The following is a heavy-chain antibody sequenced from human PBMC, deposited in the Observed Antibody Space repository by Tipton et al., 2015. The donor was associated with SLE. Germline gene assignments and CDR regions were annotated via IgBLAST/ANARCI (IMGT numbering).Heavy chain of an antibody. CDR1: GGSISSYY. V-gene: IGHV4-4*07. D-gene: IGHD1-26*01. J-gene: IGHJ6*03. CDR2: IYTSGST. Sequence: TLSLTCTVSGGSISSYYWSWIRQPAGKGLEWIGRIYTSGSTNYNPSLKSRVTISLDTAKNQFSLRLTSVTAADTAVYYCARARIVGPTYGHYYYYYMDVWGKGTTVTVSS. CDR3: ARARIVGPTYGHYYYYYMDV.